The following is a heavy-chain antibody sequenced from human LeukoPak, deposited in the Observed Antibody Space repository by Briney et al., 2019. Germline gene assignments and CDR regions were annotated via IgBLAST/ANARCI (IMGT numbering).Heavy chain of an antibody. Sequence: SETLSLTCTVSGDSISSYYWSWIRQPAGKGLEWIGRIHTSGSTNHNPSLTSRVTMSVDTSKNQFSLKLSSVTAADTAVYYCARPLGYCSDSRCPQSWFDPWGQGTLVTVSS. CDR3: ARPLGYCSDSRCPQSWFDP. J-gene: IGHJ5*02. D-gene: IGHD2-15*01. CDR1: GDSISSYY. V-gene: IGHV4-4*07. CDR2: IHTSGST.